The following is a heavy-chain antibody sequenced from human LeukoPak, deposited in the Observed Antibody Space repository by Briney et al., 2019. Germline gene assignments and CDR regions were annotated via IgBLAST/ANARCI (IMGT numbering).Heavy chain of an antibody. J-gene: IGHJ4*02. Sequence: PSETLSLTCTVSGYSISSGYFWGWVRQPPGKGLEWIGNIYHSGSTYYNPSLKSRVTISVDTSKNQFSLKLSSVTAPDTAVYYCARTLYSSGWCPFDYWGQGALVTVSS. CDR2: IYHSGST. CDR1: GYSISSGYF. CDR3: ARTLYSSGWCPFDY. V-gene: IGHV4-38-2*02. D-gene: IGHD6-19*01.